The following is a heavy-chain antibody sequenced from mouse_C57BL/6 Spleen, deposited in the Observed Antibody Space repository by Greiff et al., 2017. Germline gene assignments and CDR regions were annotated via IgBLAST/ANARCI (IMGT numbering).Heavy chain of an antibody. CDR3: TNYYGSSLDY. J-gene: IGHJ4*01. Sequence: VQLQQSGAELVRPGASVKLSCTASGFNIKDDYMHWVKQRPEQGLEWIGWIDPENGDTEYASKFQGKATITADTSSNTAYLQLSSLTSEDTAVYYCTNYYGSSLDYWGQGTSVTVSS. D-gene: IGHD1-1*01. V-gene: IGHV14-4*01. CDR1: GFNIKDDY. CDR2: IDPENGDT.